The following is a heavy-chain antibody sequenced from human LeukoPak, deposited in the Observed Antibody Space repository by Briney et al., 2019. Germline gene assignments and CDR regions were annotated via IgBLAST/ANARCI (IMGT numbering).Heavy chain of an antibody. D-gene: IGHD6-6*01. CDR2: IRYDGSNK. CDR1: GFTFSSYA. Sequence: PGGSLRLSCAASGFTFSSYAMHWVRQAPGKGLEWVAFIRYDGSNKYYADSVKGRFTISRDNSKNTLYLQMNSLRAEDTAVYYCAKGKRSSSYYYYYMDVWGKGTTVTVSS. J-gene: IGHJ6*03. CDR3: AKGKRSSSYYYYYMDV. V-gene: IGHV3-30*02.